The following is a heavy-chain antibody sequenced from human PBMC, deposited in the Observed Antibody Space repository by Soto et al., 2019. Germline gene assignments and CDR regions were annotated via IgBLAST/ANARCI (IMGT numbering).Heavy chain of an antibody. V-gene: IGHV3-30*18. CDR2: ISYDGSNK. Sequence: GGSLRLSCAASGFTFSIYGMHCVRLAPGKGLEWVAFISYDGSNKYYADSVKGRFTISRDNSKNTLYLQMNSLRAEDTAVYYCGKEEYCQGGYSSGWYRRSQYYSGMDGWGQGTTVTVSS. J-gene: IGHJ6*02. CDR1: GFTFSIYG. CDR3: GKEEYCQGGYSSGWYRRSQYYSGMDG. D-gene: IGHD6-19*01.